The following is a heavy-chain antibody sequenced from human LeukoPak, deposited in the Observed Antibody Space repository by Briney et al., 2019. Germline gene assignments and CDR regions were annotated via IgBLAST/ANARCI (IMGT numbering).Heavy chain of an antibody. J-gene: IGHJ4*02. CDR3: AKPYGSGYSYFDS. V-gene: IGHV3-74*01. CDR2: VNTDGRST. CDR1: GFTFSSYW. D-gene: IGHD6-19*01. Sequence: GGSLRLSCAASGFTFSSYWMHWVRQAPGKGLVWVSRVNTDGRSTSYADSVKGRFTISRDNAKNTLYLQMNSLRAEDTAVYYCAKPYGSGYSYFDSWGQGARVTVSS.